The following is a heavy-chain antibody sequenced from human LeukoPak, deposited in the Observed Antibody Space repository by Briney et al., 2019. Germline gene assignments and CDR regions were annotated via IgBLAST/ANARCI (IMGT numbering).Heavy chain of an antibody. V-gene: IGHV4-34*01. J-gene: IGHJ4*02. Sequence: KPSETLSLTRAVYGGSFSGYYWSWIRQPPGKGLEWIGEINHSGSTNYNPSLKSRVTISVDTSKNQFSLKLSSVTAADTAVYYCARPLYYGSGNFDYWGQGTLVTVSS. D-gene: IGHD3-10*01. CDR1: GGSFSGYY. CDR2: INHSGST. CDR3: ARPLYYGSGNFDY.